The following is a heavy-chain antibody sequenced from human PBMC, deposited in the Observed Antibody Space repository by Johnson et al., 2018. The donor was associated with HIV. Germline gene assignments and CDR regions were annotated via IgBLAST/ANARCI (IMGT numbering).Heavy chain of an antibody. CDR2: ISFDGNLK. Sequence: QVQLVESGGGLVKPGGSLRLSCAASGFTFSNAWMSWVRQAPGKGPEWVAVISFDGNLKKYADSVKGRFTISRDNSLYLQMNSLRAGYTAVYYCARGLSSSSGRQWAFDIWGQGTMVTVSS. CDR3: ARGLSSSSGRQWAFDI. CDR1: GFTFSNAW. V-gene: IGHV3-33*08. D-gene: IGHD6-6*01. J-gene: IGHJ3*02.